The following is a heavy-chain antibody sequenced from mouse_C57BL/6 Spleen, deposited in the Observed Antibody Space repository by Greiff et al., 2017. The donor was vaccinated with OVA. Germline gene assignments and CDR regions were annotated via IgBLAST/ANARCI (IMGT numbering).Heavy chain of an antibody. J-gene: IGHJ2*01. CDR3: TRLPIQDYVDC. Sequence: QVQLQRPGTELVKPGASVKLSCKASGYTFTSYWMHWVKQRPGQGLEWIGNINPSNGGTNYNEKFKSKATLTVDKSSSTAYMQRSSLTSEYAAVYYCTRLPIQDYVDCWGQGTTLTVSS. D-gene: IGHD6-5*01. CDR2: INPSNGGT. V-gene: IGHV1-53*01. CDR1: GYTFTSYW.